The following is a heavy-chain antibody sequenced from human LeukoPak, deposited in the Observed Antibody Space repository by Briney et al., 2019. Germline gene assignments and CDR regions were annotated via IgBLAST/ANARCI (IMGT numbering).Heavy chain of an antibody. V-gene: IGHV4-34*01. CDR2: INHSGST. D-gene: IGHD5-12*01. CDR3: ARVAPYSGYESVDY. Sequence: PSETLSLTCAVYGGSFSGYYWSWIRQPPGKGLEWIGEINHSGSTNYNPSLKSRVTISVDTSKNQSSLKLSSVTAADTAVYYCARVAPYSGYESVDYWGQGTLVTVSS. CDR1: GGSFSGYY. J-gene: IGHJ4*02.